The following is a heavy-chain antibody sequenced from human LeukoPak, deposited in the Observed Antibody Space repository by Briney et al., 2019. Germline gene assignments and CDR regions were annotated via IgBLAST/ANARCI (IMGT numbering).Heavy chain of an antibody. J-gene: IGHJ4*02. Sequence: PSETLSLTCAVYGGSFSGYYWSWIRQPPGKGLEWIGEINHSGSTNYNPSLKSRVTISVDTSKHQFSLKLSSVTAADTAVYYCARRKMTTVNYYFDYWGQGTLVTVSS. V-gene: IGHV4-34*01. CDR1: GGSFSGYY. D-gene: IGHD4-17*01. CDR3: ARRKMTTVNYYFDY. CDR2: INHSGST.